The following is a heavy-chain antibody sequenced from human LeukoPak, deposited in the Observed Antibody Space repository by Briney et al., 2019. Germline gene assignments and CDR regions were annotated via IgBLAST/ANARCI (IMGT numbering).Heavy chain of an antibody. CDR2: ISGSGGST. Sequence: GGSLRLSCAASGFTFSSYAMSWVRQAPGKGLEWVSAISGSGGSTYYADSVKGRFTIPRDNSKNTLYLQMNSLRAEDTAVYYCASRRVYSNLMDYWGQGTLVTVSS. J-gene: IGHJ4*02. V-gene: IGHV3-23*01. CDR3: ASRRVYSNLMDY. D-gene: IGHD4-11*01. CDR1: GFTFSSYA.